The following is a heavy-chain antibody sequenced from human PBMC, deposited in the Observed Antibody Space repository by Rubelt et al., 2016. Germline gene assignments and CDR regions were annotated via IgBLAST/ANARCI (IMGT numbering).Heavy chain of an antibody. CDR3: ATDFEYCSGGRCFDWYFQF. CDR2: IKSRYDGGTT. J-gene: IGHJ2*01. D-gene: IGHD2-15*01. CDR1: GFTFANAW. Sequence: EVQLVESGGGLVEPGESLRLSCAVSGFTFANAWMSWVRQAPGKGLEWVGRIKSRYDGGTTYYAEPVKGRFTMSRDDSKETVYLQMNSLKTEDTAMYYCATDFEYCSGGRCFDWYFQFWGRGTLVTVSS. V-gene: IGHV3-15*01.